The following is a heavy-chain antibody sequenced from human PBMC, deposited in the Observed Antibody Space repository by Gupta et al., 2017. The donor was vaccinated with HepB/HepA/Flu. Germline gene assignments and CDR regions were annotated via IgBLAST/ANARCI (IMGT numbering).Heavy chain of an antibody. CDR1: GFTFSSHW. D-gene: IGHD2-2*01. J-gene: IGHJ3*02. V-gene: IGHV3-7*01. CDR3: ARGSGSTTRALDI. Sequence: EVQLVESGGGLVQPGGSLRLSCAASGFTFSSHWMNWVRQAPGKGLEWVANIKQDGSEKKYVDSVKGRFTISRDNAKDSLYLQTDSLRAEDTAVYYCARGSGSTTRALDIWGQGTMVTVSS. CDR2: IKQDGSEK.